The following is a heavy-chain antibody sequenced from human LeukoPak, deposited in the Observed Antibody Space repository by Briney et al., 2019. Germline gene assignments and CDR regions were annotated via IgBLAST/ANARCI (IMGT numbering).Heavy chain of an antibody. CDR2: IYYSGST. CDR1: GGSISSYY. CDR3: ARARQNTCFEERRRGKWFDP. V-gene: IGHV4-59*12. D-gene: IGHD3-9*01. Sequence: SETLSLTCTVSGGSISSYYWSWIRQPPGKGLEWVGYIYYSGSTNYNPSPKSRGTISVDTSKNQFSQKMSSVTAADTAVYYCARARQNTCFEERRRGKWFDPWGQGTLVTVSS. J-gene: IGHJ5*02.